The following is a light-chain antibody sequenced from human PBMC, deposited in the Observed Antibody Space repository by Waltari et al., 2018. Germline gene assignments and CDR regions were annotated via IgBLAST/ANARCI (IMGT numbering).Light chain of an antibody. CDR1: HSTIGNNY. V-gene: IGLV1-51*02. CDR2: EDG. Sequence: QSVLTPPPSVSAAPGPRVTISCSRGHSTIGNNYVSWYRQFPGTAPELLIYEDGERPSGVPGRFSGSKSGTSATLDITGLQAGDEADYYCGTWDSSLSGAVFGGGTHLTVL. J-gene: IGLJ7*01. CDR3: GTWDSSLSGAV.